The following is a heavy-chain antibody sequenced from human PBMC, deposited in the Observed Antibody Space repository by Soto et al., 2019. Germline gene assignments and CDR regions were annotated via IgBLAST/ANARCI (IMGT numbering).Heavy chain of an antibody. J-gene: IGHJ4*02. D-gene: IGHD6-19*01. Sequence: SETLSLTCTVSGGSISSGGYYWSWIRQHPGKGLEWIGYIYYSGSTYYNPSLKSRVTISVDTSKNQFSLKLSSVTAADTAVYYCARDSSSIGWYDNYFDYWGQGTLVTVS. CDR2: IYYSGST. CDR3: ARDSSSIGWYDNYFDY. CDR1: GGSISSGGYY. V-gene: IGHV4-31*03.